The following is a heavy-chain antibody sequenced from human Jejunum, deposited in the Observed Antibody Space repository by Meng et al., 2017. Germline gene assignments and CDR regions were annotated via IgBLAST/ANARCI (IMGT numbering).Heavy chain of an antibody. CDR2: VDFTTGT. Sequence: EGQMVQSGGGLVQPWGSLRLSCVASGFTVTEHWMHWVLQAPGKGLVWVAGVDFTTGTFYADPVKGRYTVTRDNAKNTVYLQMNSLRPEDTAVYHCATLRSGAGDYWGQGTLVTASS. D-gene: IGHD6-13*01. CDR3: ATLRSGAGDY. CDR1: GFTVTEHW. J-gene: IGHJ4*02. V-gene: IGHV3-74*01.